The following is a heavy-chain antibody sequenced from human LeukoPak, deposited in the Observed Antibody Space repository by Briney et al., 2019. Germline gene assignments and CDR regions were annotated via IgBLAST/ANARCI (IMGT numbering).Heavy chain of an antibody. CDR3: ARASRYCSSTSCYGGPYYYYGMDV. V-gene: IGHV1-18*04. D-gene: IGHD2-2*01. CDR1: GYTFTSYG. CDR2: ISAYNGNT. J-gene: IGHJ6*04. Sequence: GASVKVSCKASGYTFTSYGISWVRQAPGQGLEWMGWISAYNGNTNYAQKLQGRVTMTTDTSTSTAYVELRSLRSDDTAVYYCARASRYCSSTSCYGGPYYYYGMDVWGKGTTVTVSS.